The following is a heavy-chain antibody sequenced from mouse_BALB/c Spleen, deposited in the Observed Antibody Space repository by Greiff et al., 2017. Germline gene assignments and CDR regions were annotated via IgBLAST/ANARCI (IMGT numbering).Heavy chain of an antibody. V-gene: IGHV3-6*02. J-gene: IGHJ2*01. CDR3: ARVGSYYFDY. Sequence: ESGPGLVKPSQSLSLTCSVTGYSITSGYYWNWTRQFPGNKLEWMGYISYDGSNNYNPSLKNRISITRDTSKNQFFLKLNSVTTEDTATYYCARVGSYYFDYWGQGTTLTVSS. CDR2: ISYDGSN. CDR1: GYSITSGYY.